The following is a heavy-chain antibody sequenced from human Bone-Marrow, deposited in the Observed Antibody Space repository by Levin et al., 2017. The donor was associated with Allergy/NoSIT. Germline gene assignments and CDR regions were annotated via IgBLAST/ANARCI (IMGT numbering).Heavy chain of an antibody. CDR2: IEDGGKT. CDR3: AGYGGYSGP. CDR1: GFSVRDNH. J-gene: IGHJ4*02. V-gene: IGHV3-53*01. Sequence: GESLKISCAVSGFSVRDNHMSWVRQAPGKGLEWVSVIEDGGKTIYANSVRGRFTISRDTSQNTIYLQMNTLRDEDTAVYYCAGYGGYSGPWGRGTLVTVSS. D-gene: IGHD3-22*01.